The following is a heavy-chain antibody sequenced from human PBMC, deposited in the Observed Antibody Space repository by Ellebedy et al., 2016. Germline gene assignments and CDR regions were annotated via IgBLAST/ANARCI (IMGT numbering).Heavy chain of an antibody. CDR2: ISAYNGNT. D-gene: IGHD3-10*01. J-gene: IGHJ4*02. Sequence: ASVKVSCKASGYNFTSYGISWVRQAPGQGLEWMGWISAYNGNTNYAQKLQGRVTMTTDTSTSTAYMELRSLRSDDTAVYYCARARAGVRGVIYPDYWGQGTLVTVSS. V-gene: IGHV1-18*01. CDR1: GYNFTSYG. CDR3: ARARAGVRGVIYPDY.